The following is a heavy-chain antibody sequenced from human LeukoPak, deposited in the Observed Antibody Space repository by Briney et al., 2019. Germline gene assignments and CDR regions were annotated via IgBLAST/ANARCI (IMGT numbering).Heavy chain of an antibody. Sequence: PGGSLRLSCAASGFTFSSFSMNWVRQAPGKGLEWVSYISSSGSTIYYADSVKGRFTISRDNAKNSLYLQMNSLRAEDTAVYYCAREGYSSGWYFRYYYYYMDVWGKGTTVTISS. CDR1: GFTFSSFS. CDR2: ISSSGSTI. CDR3: AREGYSSGWYFRYYYYYMDV. V-gene: IGHV3-48*04. D-gene: IGHD6-19*01. J-gene: IGHJ6*03.